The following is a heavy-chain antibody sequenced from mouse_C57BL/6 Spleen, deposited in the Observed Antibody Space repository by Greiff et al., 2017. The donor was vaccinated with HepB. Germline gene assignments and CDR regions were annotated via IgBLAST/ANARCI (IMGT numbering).Heavy chain of an antibody. CDR3: ARGGYYYGSSWFAY. Sequence: VQLQQPGAELVMPGASVKLSCKASGYSFTSYWMHWVKQRPGQGLEWIGEIDPSDSYTNYNQKFKGKSTLTVDKSSSTAYMQLSSLTSEDSAVYYCARGGYYYGSSWFAYWGQGTLVTVSA. J-gene: IGHJ3*01. D-gene: IGHD1-1*01. CDR2: IDPSDSYT. CDR1: GYSFTSYW. V-gene: IGHV1-69*01.